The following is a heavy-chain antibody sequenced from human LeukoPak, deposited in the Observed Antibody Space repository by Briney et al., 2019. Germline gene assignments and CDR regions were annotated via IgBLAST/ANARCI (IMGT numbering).Heavy chain of an antibody. Sequence: PSETLSLTCTVSGGSISSGSYYWSWIRQPAGKGLEWIGRIYTSGSTNYNPSLKSRVTISVDTSKNQFSLKLSSVTAADTAVYYCARDMSDYSGSYFDYWGQGTLVTVSS. CDR2: IYTSGST. CDR1: GGSISSGSYY. J-gene: IGHJ4*02. D-gene: IGHD1-26*01. CDR3: ARDMSDYSGSYFDY. V-gene: IGHV4-61*02.